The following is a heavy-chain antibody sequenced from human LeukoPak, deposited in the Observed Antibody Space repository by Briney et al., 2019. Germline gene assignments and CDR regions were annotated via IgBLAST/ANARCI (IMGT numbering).Heavy chain of an antibody. CDR3: ARYERDIVVVPAATKRWFDP. J-gene: IGHJ5*02. CDR2: INPNSGGT. CDR1: GYTFTGYY. Sequence: ASVKVSCKASGYTFTGYYMHWVRQAPGQGLEWMGWINPNSGGTNYAQKFQGRVTMTRDTSISTAYMELSRLRSEDTAVYYCARYERDIVVVPAATKRWFDPWGQGTLVTVSS. V-gene: IGHV1-2*02. D-gene: IGHD2-2*01.